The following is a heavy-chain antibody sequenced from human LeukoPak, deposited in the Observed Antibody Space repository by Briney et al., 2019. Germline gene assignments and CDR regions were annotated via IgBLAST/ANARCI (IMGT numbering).Heavy chain of an antibody. V-gene: IGHV4-59*12. CDR2: IYYSGST. J-gene: IGHJ4*02. D-gene: IGHD4-17*01. Sequence: SETLSLTCTVSGGSISSYYWSWIRQPPGKGLEWIGYIYYSGSTNYNPSLKSRVTISVDTSKNQFSLKLSSVTAADTAVYYCARDHRGYGDYVNYWGQGTLVTVSS. CDR1: GGSISSYY. CDR3: ARDHRGYGDYVNY.